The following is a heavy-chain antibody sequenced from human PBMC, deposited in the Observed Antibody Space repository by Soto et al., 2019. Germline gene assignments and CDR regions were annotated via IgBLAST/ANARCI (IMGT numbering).Heavy chain of an antibody. J-gene: IGHJ6*02. CDR1: GGTFSSYA. CDR2: IIPIFGTA. D-gene: IGHD2-15*01. V-gene: IGHV1-69*01. Sequence: QVQLVQSGAEVQKPGSSVKVSCKASGGTFSSYAISWVRQAPGQGVEWMGGIIPIFGTANYAQKFQGRVTITADESTSTAYMELSSLRSEDTAVYYCARDRPALLLTYYGMDVLGQGTTVTVSS. CDR3: ARDRPALLLTYYGMDV.